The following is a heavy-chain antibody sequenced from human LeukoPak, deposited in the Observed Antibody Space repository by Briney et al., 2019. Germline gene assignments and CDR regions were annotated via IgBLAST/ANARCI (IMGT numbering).Heavy chain of an antibody. CDR1: GGSISSYY. D-gene: IGHD3-22*01. J-gene: IGHJ4*02. CDR2: IYYSGYT. V-gene: IGHV4-59*01. CDR3: ARAAVYDSSGYLS. Sequence: SETLSLTCTVSGGSISSYYWSWIRQPPGKGLEWIGCIYYSGYTNYNPSLKSRVTISVDTSKNQFSLKLSSVTAADTAVYYCARAAVYDSSGYLSWGQGTLVTVSS.